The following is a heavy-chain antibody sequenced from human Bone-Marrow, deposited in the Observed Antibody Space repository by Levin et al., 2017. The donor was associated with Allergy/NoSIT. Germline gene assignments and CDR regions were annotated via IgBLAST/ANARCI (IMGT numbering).Heavy chain of an antibody. CDR3: ARHGGFCSGGRCYGGNYYDDLDV. V-gene: IGHV5-51*01. CDR1: GYTFNNYW. J-gene: IGHJ6*02. D-gene: IGHD2-15*01. Sequence: GGSLRLSCKGSGYTFNNYWIAWVRQIPGNGLEWMGSFHPADSESKNNPSFQGQVTISADTSITTAYLQWGSLKASDSAIYYCARHGGFCSGGRCYGGNYYDDLDVWGQGTTVTVSS. CDR2: FHPADSES.